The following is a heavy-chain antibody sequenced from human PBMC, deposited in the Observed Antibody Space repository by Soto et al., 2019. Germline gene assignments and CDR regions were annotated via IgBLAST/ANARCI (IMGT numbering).Heavy chain of an antibody. V-gene: IGHV3-23*01. D-gene: IGHD1-26*01. CDR3: AKDRGDSYYYLVYQFDS. CDR1: GFTFSSYA. J-gene: IGHJ4*02. Sequence: EVQLLESGGGLVQPGGSLRLSCAASGFTFSSYAMNWVRQSSGKGLEWVSTIGGRGSNTYYADSVKGRFTVSRDNPKNALFLHMNSLRVEDTAVYYCAKDRGDSYYYLVYQFDSWGQGALVTVSS. CDR2: IGGRGSNT.